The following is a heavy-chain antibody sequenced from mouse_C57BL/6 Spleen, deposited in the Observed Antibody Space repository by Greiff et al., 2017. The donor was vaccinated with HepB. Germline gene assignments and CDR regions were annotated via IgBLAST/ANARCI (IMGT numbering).Heavy chain of an antibody. CDR3: ASWVLYAMDY. J-gene: IGHJ4*01. CDR1: GFTFSDYG. V-gene: IGHV5-17*01. CDR2: ISSGSSTI. D-gene: IGHD4-1*01. Sequence: VQLVESGGGLVKPGGSLKLSCAASGFTFSDYGMHWVRQAPEKGLEWVAYISSGSSTIYYADTVKGRFTISRDNAKNTLFLQMTSLRSEDTAMYYCASWVLYAMDYWGQGTSVTVSS.